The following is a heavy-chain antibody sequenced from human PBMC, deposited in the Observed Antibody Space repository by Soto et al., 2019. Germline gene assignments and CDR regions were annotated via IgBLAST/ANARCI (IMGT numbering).Heavy chain of an antibody. CDR2: INAGNGNT. Sequence: ASVKVSCKASGYTFTSYAMHWVRQAPGQRLEWMGWINAGNGNTKYSQKFQGRVTITRDTSASTAYMELSSLRSEDTAVYYCARDLSPTIFGVVNYFDYWGQGTLVTLSS. CDR1: GYTFTSYA. CDR3: ARDLSPTIFGVVNYFDY. D-gene: IGHD3-3*01. J-gene: IGHJ4*02. V-gene: IGHV1-3*01.